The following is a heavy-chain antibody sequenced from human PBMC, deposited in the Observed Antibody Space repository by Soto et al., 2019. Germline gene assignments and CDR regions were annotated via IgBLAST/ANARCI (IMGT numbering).Heavy chain of an antibody. J-gene: IGHJ5*01. CDR3: AKGRLAVGSDWFDS. CDR1: GFTFYTYA. CDR2: IDSDGTDT. V-gene: IGHV3-23*05. D-gene: IGHD1-26*01. Sequence: GGSLRLSCEASGFTFYTYAMIWVRQAPGKGLEWVTAIDSDGTDTYYADFVKGRFTVSRDNSKNTLYLQMRSLTAEDTALYYCAKGRLAVGSDWFDSGGPGTLVTVSS.